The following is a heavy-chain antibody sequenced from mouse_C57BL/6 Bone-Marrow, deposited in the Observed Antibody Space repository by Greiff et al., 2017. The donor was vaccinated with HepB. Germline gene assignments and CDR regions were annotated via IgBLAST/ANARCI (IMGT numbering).Heavy chain of an antibody. Sequence: EVQLVESGGGLVKPGGSLKLSCAASGFTFSSYAMSWVRQTPEKRLEWVATISDGGSYTYYPDNVKGRFTLSRDNAKNNLYLQMSHLKSEDTAMYYCAREGYGSSYAMDYWGQGTSVTVSS. CDR2: ISDGGSYT. V-gene: IGHV5-4*01. J-gene: IGHJ4*01. CDR1: GFTFSSYA. D-gene: IGHD1-1*01. CDR3: AREGYGSSYAMDY.